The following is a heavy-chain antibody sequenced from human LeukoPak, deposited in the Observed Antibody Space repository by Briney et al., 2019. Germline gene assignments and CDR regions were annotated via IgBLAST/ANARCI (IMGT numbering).Heavy chain of an antibody. Sequence: GASVKVSCKASGYTFTGYYMHWVRQAPGQGLEWVGWINPNSGGTNYAQKFQGGVTMTRDTSISTAYMELSRLRSDDTAVYYCARTHYDFWSGYYGLDYWGQGTLVTVSS. CDR2: INPNSGGT. J-gene: IGHJ4*02. D-gene: IGHD3-3*01. CDR1: GYTFTGYY. CDR3: ARTHYDFWSGYYGLDY. V-gene: IGHV1-2*02.